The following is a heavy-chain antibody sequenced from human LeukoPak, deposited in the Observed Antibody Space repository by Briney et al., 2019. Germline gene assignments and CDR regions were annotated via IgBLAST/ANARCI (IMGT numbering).Heavy chain of an antibody. CDR1: GFTFSSYA. J-gene: IGHJ4*02. Sequence: GGSLRLSCAASGFTFSSYAMHRVRQAPGKGLEWVAVISYDGSNKYYADSVKGRFTISRDNSKNTLYLQMNSLRAEDTAVYYCASEGTPYWGQGTLVTVSS. CDR3: ASEGTPY. V-gene: IGHV3-30-3*01. CDR2: ISYDGSNK. D-gene: IGHD3-10*01.